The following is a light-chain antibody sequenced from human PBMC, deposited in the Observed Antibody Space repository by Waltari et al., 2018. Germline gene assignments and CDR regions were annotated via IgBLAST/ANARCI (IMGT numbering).Light chain of an antibody. CDR2: GAS. Sequence: EIMMTQSPATLSVSPGVRATLSCRASQSINSKVAWYQQKPGHTPRLLIYGASTRATGISARFSGSGSGTEFTLTIRSLQSEDVALYSCQQYDNWPPVFGQGTRLEIK. CDR1: QSINSK. V-gene: IGKV3-15*01. CDR3: QQYDNWPPV. J-gene: IGKJ5*01.